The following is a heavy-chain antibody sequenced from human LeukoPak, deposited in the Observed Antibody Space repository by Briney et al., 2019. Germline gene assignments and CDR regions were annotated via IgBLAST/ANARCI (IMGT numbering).Heavy chain of an antibody. CDR2: ISWDGGST. D-gene: IGHD2-15*01. J-gene: IGHJ4*02. CDR3: ARGVCSGGSCHSEGYYFDY. V-gene: IGHV3-43D*04. CDR1: GFTFDDYA. Sequence: GGSLRLSCAASGFTFDDYAMHWVRQAPGKGLEWVSLISWDGGSTYYADSVKGRFTIFRDNSKNSLYLQMNSLRAEDTALYYCARGVCSGGSCHSEGYYFDYWGQGTLVTVSS.